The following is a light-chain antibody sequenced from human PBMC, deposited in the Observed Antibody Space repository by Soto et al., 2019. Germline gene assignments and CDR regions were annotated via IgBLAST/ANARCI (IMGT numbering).Light chain of an antibody. J-gene: IGKJ5*01. Sequence: DIQMTQSPSSLSASVGDRVTITCRASQGIRNDLAWYQQKPGKAPKRLIYAASSLQSGVPSRFSGSASGTEFTLTISSLQPEDFATYFCHSRAFGQGTRLEIK. CDR3: HSRA. CDR1: QGIRND. CDR2: AAS. V-gene: IGKV1-17*01.